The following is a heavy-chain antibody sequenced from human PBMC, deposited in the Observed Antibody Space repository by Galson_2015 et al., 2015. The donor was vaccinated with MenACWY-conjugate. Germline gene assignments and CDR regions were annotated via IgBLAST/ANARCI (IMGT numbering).Heavy chain of an antibody. CDR3: ARDFFHGGGYHMDV. V-gene: IGHV1-2*06. Sequence: WVRQAPGQGLEWMGRLTPHSGGAEYAQKFQGRVTLSRDMSINTAYMELSSLRFDDAAVYYCARDFFHGGGYHMDVWGLGTTVTVAS. CDR2: LTPHSGGA. J-gene: IGHJ6*03. D-gene: IGHD4-23*01.